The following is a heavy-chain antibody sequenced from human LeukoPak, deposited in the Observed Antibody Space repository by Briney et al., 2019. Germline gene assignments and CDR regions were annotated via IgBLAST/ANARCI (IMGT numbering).Heavy chain of an antibody. Sequence: GRSLRLSCAASGFTFSSYGMHWVRQAPGKGLEWVAVIWYDGSNKYYADSVKGRFTISRDTSKNTLYLQMNSLRAEDTAVYYCARFRGVAGTSPFDYWGQGTLVTVSS. CDR2: IWYDGSNK. CDR3: ARFRGVAGTSPFDY. J-gene: IGHJ4*02. V-gene: IGHV3-33*01. D-gene: IGHD6-19*01. CDR1: GFTFSSYG.